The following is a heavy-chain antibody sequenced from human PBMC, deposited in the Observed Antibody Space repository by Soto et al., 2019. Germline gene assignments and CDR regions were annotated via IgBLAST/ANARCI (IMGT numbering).Heavy chain of an antibody. CDR1: GESISRGGYF. D-gene: IGHD2-2*01. CDR3: ARRYGSTLDY. CDR2: IYKRGNN. Sequence: NLCLTWGGSGESISRGGYFWKWIRQATGKGLEGIGKIYKRGNNDYKPSLKRRDTISVDTSKIQISPKLSSVTAADSAVYYCARRYGSTLDYWGQGTLVTVSS. V-gene: IGHV4-30-2*03. J-gene: IGHJ4*02.